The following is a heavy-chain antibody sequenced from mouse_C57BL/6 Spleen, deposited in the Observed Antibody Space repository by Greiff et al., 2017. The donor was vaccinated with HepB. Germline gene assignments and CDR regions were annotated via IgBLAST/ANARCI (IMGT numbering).Heavy chain of an antibody. V-gene: IGHV1-47*01. CDR3: ARGYYGSSYYFDY. Sequence: VKLMDSGAELVKPGASVKMSCKASGYTFTTYPIEWMKQNHGKSLEWIGNFHPYNDDTKYNEKFKGKATLTVEKSSSTVYLELSRLTSDDSAVYYCARGYYGSSYYFDYWGQGTTLTVSS. CDR2: FHPYNDDT. CDR1: GYTFTTYP. J-gene: IGHJ2*01. D-gene: IGHD1-1*01.